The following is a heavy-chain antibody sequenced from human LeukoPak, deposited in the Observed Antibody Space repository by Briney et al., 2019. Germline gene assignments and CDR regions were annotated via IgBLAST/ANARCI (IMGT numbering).Heavy chain of an antibody. CDR1: GITLSNYG. CDR2: ISDGGGSR. D-gene: IGHD3-10*01. Sequence: GGSLRLSCAVSGITLSNYGMSWVRQAPGKGLEWVAGISDGGGSRNYADSVKGRFTISRDNPKNTLYLQMNSLRAEDTAVYFCAKRGVVIRAVIIVGFHKEAYYFDYWGQGTLVSVSS. J-gene: IGHJ4*02. CDR3: AKRGVVIRAVIIVGFHKEAYYFDY. V-gene: IGHV3-23*01.